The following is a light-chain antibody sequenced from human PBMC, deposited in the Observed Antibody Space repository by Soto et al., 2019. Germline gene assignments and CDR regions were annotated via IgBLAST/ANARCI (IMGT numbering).Light chain of an antibody. V-gene: IGKV3-20*01. CDR2: DAP. CDR3: QPYGSSRT. Sequence: EIVLTQSPGTLSLSPGERATLSCRASQSVSSALAWYQQRPGQAPRLLIYDAPTRATGIPDRFSGSGSGTDFTLTISRLEPEDFAVYYCQPYGSSRTFGQGTRVELK. CDR1: QSVSSA. J-gene: IGKJ1*01.